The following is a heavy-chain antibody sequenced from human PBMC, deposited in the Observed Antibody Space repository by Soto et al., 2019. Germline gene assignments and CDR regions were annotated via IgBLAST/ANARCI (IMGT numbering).Heavy chain of an antibody. CDR1: GGSISSYY. D-gene: IGHD3-16*02. CDR2: IYYSGST. CDR3: ARDSRVDYDYVWGSYRPYYYYGMDV. V-gene: IGHV4-59*01. Sequence: ETLSLTCTVSGGSISSYYWSWIRQPPGKGLEWIGYIYYSGSTNYNPSLKSRVTISVDTSKNQFSLKLSSVTAADTAVYYCARDSRVDYDYVWGSYRPYYYYGMDVWGQGTTVTVSS. J-gene: IGHJ6*02.